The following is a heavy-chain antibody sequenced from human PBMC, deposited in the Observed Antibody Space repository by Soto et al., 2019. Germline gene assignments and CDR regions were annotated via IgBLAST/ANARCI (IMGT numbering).Heavy chain of an antibody. CDR2: ISAYNGNT. V-gene: IGHV1-18*01. CDR1: GYTFTSYG. J-gene: IGHJ6*02. D-gene: IGHD3-22*01. CDR3: AREGDYYDSSGYYCRFPQSVSGLVAGGMDV. Sequence: ASVKVSCKASGYTFTSYGISWVRQAPGQGLEWMGWISAYNGNTNYAQKLQGRVTMTTDTSTSTAYMELRSLRSDDTAVYYCAREGDYYDSSGYYCRFPQSVSGLVAGGMDVWGQGTTAAV.